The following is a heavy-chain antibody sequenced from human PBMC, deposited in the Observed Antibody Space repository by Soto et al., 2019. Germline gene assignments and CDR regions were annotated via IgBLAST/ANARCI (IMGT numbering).Heavy chain of an antibody. CDR3: ASPLWFGELPFDY. CDR2: ISSSSSYI. D-gene: IGHD3-10*01. CDR1: GFTFSSYS. J-gene: IGHJ4*02. V-gene: IGHV3-21*01. Sequence: GGSLRLSCAASGFTFSSYSMNWVRQAPGKGLEWVSSISSSSSYIYYADSVKGRFTISRDNAKNSLYLQMNSLRAEDTAVYYCASPLWFGELPFDYWGQGTLVTVSS.